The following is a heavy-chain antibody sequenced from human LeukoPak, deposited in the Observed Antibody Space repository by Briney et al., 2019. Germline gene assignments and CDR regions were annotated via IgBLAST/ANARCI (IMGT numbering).Heavy chain of an antibody. D-gene: IGHD2-2*01. CDR1: GFTFSSYG. V-gene: IGHV3-33*01. CDR3: ARDVVVVPAANWFDP. CDR2: IWYDGSNK. J-gene: IGHJ5*02. Sequence: GGSLRLSCAASGFTFSSYGMHWVRQAPGKGLEWVAVIWYDGSNKYYAESVKGRFTISRDNSKNTLYLQMNSLRAEGTAVYYCARDVVVVPAANWFDPWGQGTLVTVSS.